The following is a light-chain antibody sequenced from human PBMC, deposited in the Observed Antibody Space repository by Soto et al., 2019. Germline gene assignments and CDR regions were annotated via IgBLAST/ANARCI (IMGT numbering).Light chain of an antibody. V-gene: IGKV3-11*01. CDR1: QSVSSH. CDR3: QQRSNGPAYT. CDR2: DAY. J-gene: IGKJ2*01. Sequence: EVVLTQSPATLSLSPGERATLSCRASQSVSSHLAWYQQRPGQAPRLLIYDAYNRPTGIPGRFSGSGSGTDFTLTISSLEPEDVAVYYCQQRSNGPAYTFGQGTRLDIK.